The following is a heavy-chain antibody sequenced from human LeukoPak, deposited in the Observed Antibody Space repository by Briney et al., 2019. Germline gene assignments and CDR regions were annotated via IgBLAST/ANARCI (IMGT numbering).Heavy chain of an antibody. CDR1: GFTFSSYS. J-gene: IGHJ3*02. CDR2: IRYDGSNK. D-gene: IGHD3-10*01. Sequence: GGSLRLSCAASGFTFSSYSMNWVRQAPGKGLEWVAFIRYDGSNKYYADSVKGRFTISRVNSRNTLYLQMNSLRPEDTAVYYCAKEGDYYGSGSYRDGFDIWGQGTRATVSS. CDR3: AKEGDYYGSGSYRDGFDI. V-gene: IGHV3-30*02.